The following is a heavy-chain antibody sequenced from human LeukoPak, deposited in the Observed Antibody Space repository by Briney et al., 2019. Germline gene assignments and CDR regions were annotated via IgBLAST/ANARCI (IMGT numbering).Heavy chain of an antibody. D-gene: IGHD3-9*01. V-gene: IGHV4-39*01. CDR1: GGSISSSSYY. J-gene: IGHJ4*02. Sequence: PSETLSLTCTVSGGSISSSSYYWGWIRQPPGKGLEWIGSIYYSGSTYYNPSLKSRVTISVDTSKNQFSLKLSSVTAADTAVYYCASQNSLLRYFDSWGQGTLVAVSS. CDR2: IYYSGST. CDR3: ASQNSLLRYFDS.